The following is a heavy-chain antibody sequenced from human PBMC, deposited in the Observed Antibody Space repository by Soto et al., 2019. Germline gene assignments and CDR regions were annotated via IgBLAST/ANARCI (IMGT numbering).Heavy chain of an antibody. CDR1: GFTFTSSA. CDR3: AAPGGITGTTDRSYYYYGMDV. CDR2: IVVGSGNT. D-gene: IGHD1-20*01. J-gene: IGHJ6*02. V-gene: IGHV1-58*01. Sequence: SVKVSCKAAGFTFTSSAGQWVRQARGQRLEWIGWIVVGSGNTNYAQKFQERVTITRDMSTSTAYMELSSLRSEDTAVYYCAAPGGITGTTDRSYYYYGMDVWGQGTTVTVSS.